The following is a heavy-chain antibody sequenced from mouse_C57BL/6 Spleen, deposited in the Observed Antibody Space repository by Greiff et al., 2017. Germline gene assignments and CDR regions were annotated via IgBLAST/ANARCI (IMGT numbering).Heavy chain of an antibody. CDR1: GYTFTSYW. CDR2: IAPSDSYT. CDR3: ARNAWDGFAY. J-gene: IGHJ3*01. V-gene: IGHV1-50*01. D-gene: IGHD4-1*01. Sequence: QVQLQQPGAELVKPGASVKLSCKASGYTFTSYWMQWVKQRPGQGLEWIGEIAPSDSYTNYNQKFKGKATLTVDTSSSTAYMQLSSLTSEDSAVYYCARNAWDGFAYWGQGTLVTVSA.